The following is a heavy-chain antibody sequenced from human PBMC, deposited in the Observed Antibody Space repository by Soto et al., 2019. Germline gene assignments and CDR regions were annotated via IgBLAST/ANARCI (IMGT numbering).Heavy chain of an antibody. V-gene: IGHV4-59*01. J-gene: IGHJ5*02. CDR2: LYYSGST. CDR1: GGSISSYY. CDR3: TRVYCSGCSCYSGSRDTNNWFNP. D-gene: IGHD2-15*01. Sequence: SEILSLPYTVPGGSISSYYWSWIRQPPGKGQEWIGHLYYSGSTNYNPPLKSRVTISVDTSKNQVSLKLSSVTAAHTAVSDCTRVYCSGCSCYSGSRDTNNWFNPWGQGTLVTVSS.